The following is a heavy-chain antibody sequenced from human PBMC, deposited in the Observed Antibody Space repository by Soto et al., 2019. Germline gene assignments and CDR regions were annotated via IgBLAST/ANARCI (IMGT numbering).Heavy chain of an antibody. CDR1: GYSFTSQY. CDR2: INPNGGST. J-gene: IGHJ3*02. V-gene: IGHV1-46*03. D-gene: IGHD3-22*01. CDR3: AGKYYYDSGGEASGPLDI. Sequence: ASVKVSCKASGYSFTSQYVHWVRQAPGQGLEWMGIINPNGGSTTYAQKFQGRVAMTRDTSTSTVYMELSSLTSEDTAVYYCAGKYYYDSGGEASGPLDIWGQGTMVTVSS.